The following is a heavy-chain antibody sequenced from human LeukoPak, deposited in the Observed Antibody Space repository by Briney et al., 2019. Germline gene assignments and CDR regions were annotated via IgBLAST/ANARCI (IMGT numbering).Heavy chain of an antibody. V-gene: IGHV1-2*02. CDR1: GYTFTSYD. CDR2: MNPNSGGT. D-gene: IGHD2-2*01. CDR3: AKGVVPAAMPDY. J-gene: IGHJ4*02. Sequence: ASVKVSCKASGYTFTSYDINWVRQATGQGLEWMGWMNPNSGGTNYAQKFQGRVTMTRDTSISTAYMELSRLRSDDTAVYYCAKGVVPAAMPDYWGQGTLVTVSS.